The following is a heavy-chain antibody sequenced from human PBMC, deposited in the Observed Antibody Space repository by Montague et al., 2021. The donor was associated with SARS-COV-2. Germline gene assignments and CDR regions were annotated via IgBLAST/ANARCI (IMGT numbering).Heavy chain of an antibody. CDR1: GDSISTSTW. CDR2: IFHSGTI. D-gene: IGHD6-13*01. J-gene: IGHJ6*02. V-gene: IGHV4-4*02. Sequence: SETLSLTCRVSGDSISTSTWWTWARQTPGKGLEWFGEIFHSGTINYNPSLKSRVSISVDKSNNQFSLRLSSLIAAATAAYYCATLSRRTAAGTRDYFGLDVWGQGTTVVVSS. CDR3: ATLSRRTAAGTRDYFGLDV.